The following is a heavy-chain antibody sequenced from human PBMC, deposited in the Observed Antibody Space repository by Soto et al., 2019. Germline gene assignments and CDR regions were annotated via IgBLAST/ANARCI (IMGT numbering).Heavy chain of an antibody. Sequence: ASVKVSCKASGYTFTSYGISWVRQAPGQGLEWMGWISAYKGNTNYAQKLQGRVTMTTDTSTSTAYMELRSLRSDDTAVYYCARDTQQLDLYYYYGMDVWGQGTTVTV. CDR1: GYTFTSYG. CDR2: ISAYKGNT. V-gene: IGHV1-18*01. J-gene: IGHJ6*02. CDR3: ARDTQQLDLYYYYGMDV. D-gene: IGHD6-13*01.